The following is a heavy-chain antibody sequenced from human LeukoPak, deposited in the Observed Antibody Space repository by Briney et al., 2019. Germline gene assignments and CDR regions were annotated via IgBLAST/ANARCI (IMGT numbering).Heavy chain of an antibody. Sequence: QTGGSLRLSCAASGFTFSSYGMRWVRQAPGKGLEWVAVIWYDGSNKYYADSVKGRFTISRDNSKNTLYLQMNSLRAEDTAVYYCAKDKDYGYYMDVWGKGTTVIVSS. V-gene: IGHV3-33*06. J-gene: IGHJ6*03. CDR1: GFTFSSYG. D-gene: IGHD3-16*01. CDR2: IWYDGSNK. CDR3: AKDKDYGYYMDV.